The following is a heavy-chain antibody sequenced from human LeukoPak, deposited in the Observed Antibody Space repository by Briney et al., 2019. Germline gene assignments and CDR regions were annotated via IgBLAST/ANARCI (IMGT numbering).Heavy chain of an antibody. CDR2: IYYSGST. Sequence: PSDTLSLTCTVWGGSISSYYWSWIRQPPGKGLEWIGYIYYSGSTNYNPSLKSRVTISVDTSKNQFSLKLSSVTAADTAVYYCASYYYDSSGQGDWGQETLVTVSS. CDR1: GGSISSYY. D-gene: IGHD3-22*01. CDR3: ASYYYDSSGQGD. J-gene: IGHJ4*02. V-gene: IGHV4-59*07.